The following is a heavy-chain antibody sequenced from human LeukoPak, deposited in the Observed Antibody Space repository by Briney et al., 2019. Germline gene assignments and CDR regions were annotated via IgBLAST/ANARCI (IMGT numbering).Heavy chain of an antibody. V-gene: IGHV4-4*07. D-gene: IGHD3-10*01. J-gene: IGHJ4*02. CDR3: ARDRKVRGVRYFDY. Sequence: SETLSLTCTVSGGSISSYYWSWIRQPAGKGLEWIGRIYTSGSTNYNPSLKSRVTIPVDTSKNQFSLKLSSVTAADTAVYYCARDRKVRGVRYFDYWGQGTLVTVSS. CDR1: GGSISSYY. CDR2: IYTSGST.